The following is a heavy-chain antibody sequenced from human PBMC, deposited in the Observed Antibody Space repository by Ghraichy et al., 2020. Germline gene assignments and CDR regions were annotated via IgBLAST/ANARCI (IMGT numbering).Heavy chain of an antibody. J-gene: IGHJ6*02. Sequence: GGSLRLSCVVSGFTFSTYAMSWVRQAPGKGLEWVSSISGSGDSTYYADSVKGRFTISRDNSKNTLYLQMNSLRAEDTAVYYCAKDFKHCSGGGCYGYYYYYGLDVWGQGTKVTVSS. CDR3: AKDFKHCSGGGCYGYYYYYGLDV. D-gene: IGHD2-15*01. V-gene: IGHV3-23*01. CDR1: GFTFSTYA. CDR2: ISGSGDST.